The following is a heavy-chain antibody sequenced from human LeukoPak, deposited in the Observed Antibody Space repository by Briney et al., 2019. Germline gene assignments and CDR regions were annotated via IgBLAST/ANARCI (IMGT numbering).Heavy chain of an antibody. J-gene: IGHJ3*02. Sequence: PGGSLRLSCAASGFTFSSYAMSWVRQAPGKGLEWVSAISGSGGSTYYADSVKGRFTISRDNSKNTLYLQMNSLRAEDTALYYCAKRYCSSATCYWVAFDIWGQGTMVTVSS. CDR3: AKRYCSSATCYWVAFDI. D-gene: IGHD2-2*01. V-gene: IGHV3-23*01. CDR2: ISGSGGST. CDR1: GFTFSSYA.